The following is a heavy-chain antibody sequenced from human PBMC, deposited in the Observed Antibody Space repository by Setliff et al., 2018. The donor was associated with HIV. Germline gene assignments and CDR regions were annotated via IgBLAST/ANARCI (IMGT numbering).Heavy chain of an antibody. J-gene: IGHJ4*01. Sequence: PSETLSLTCAVYSGSFSGYYWSWLRQPPGRGLEWIGEINQGGTTNYNPSLKSQATISVDRSKTQFSLKLSSVTAADTAVYYCAGSWIRLWSRILFCGGDCYSPFDYWGQGSLVTVSS. V-gene: IGHV4-34*01. CDR1: SGSFSGYY. CDR2: INQGGTT. CDR3: AGSWIRLWSRILFCGGDCYSPFDY. D-gene: IGHD2-21*01.